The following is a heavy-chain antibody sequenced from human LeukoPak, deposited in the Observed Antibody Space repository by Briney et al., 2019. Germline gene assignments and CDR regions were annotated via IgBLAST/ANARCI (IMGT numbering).Heavy chain of an antibody. CDR3: ARHGQQRGAFDI. J-gene: IGHJ3*02. V-gene: IGHV4-61*05. CDR2: IYYSGST. D-gene: IGHD6-25*01. Sequence: SETLSLTCTVSGGSISSSSYYWGWVRQPPGKGLEWIGYIYYSGSTYYNPSLKSRGTISVDTSNNQVSLKVSSVTAADTAVYYCARHGQQRGAFDIWGQGTMVTVSS. CDR1: GGSISSSSYY.